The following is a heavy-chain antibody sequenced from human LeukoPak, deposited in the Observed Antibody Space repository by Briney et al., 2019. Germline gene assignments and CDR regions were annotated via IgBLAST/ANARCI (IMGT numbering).Heavy chain of an antibody. D-gene: IGHD3-22*01. Sequence: ASVKVSCKASGYTFTGYYMHWVRQAPGQGLEWMGIINPSGGSTSYAQKFQGRVTMTRDMSTSTVYMELSSLRSEDTAVYYCARLPPSYASYDSSGYEGSLAFDIWGQGTMVTVSS. CDR1: GYTFTGYY. V-gene: IGHV1-46*01. CDR2: INPSGGST. CDR3: ARLPPSYASYDSSGYEGSLAFDI. J-gene: IGHJ3*02.